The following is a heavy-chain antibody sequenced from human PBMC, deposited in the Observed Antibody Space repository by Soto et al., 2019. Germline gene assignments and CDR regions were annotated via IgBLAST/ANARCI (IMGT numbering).Heavy chain of an antibody. Sequence: APVKVSCKTSGYTITSYGISGVRQAPGQGLEWMGWVTANTGNTNYAQKFQGRVTMTTDTSTATAYMELRSLRSDDTAVYYCARAMGGYYFEHNDYWGQGTLITVSS. V-gene: IGHV1-18*01. J-gene: IGHJ4*02. CDR2: VTANTGNT. D-gene: IGHD3-22*01. CDR1: GYTITSYG. CDR3: ARAMGGYYFEHNDY.